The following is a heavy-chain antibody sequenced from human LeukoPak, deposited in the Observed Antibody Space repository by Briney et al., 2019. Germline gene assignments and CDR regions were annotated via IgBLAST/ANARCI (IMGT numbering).Heavy chain of an antibody. CDR1: AFTFRTYG. J-gene: IGHJ4*02. Sequence: PGRSLRLSCAASAFTFRTYGMHWVRQAPGKGLEWVAVISYDANNKYYADSVKGRFTISRDNSNNTLYLQMNSLRPEDTAVYYCAKDRHPARTDGYYFDYWGQGTLVTVSS. CDR2: ISYDANNK. V-gene: IGHV3-30*18. D-gene: IGHD1-14*01. CDR3: AKDRHPARTDGYYFDY.